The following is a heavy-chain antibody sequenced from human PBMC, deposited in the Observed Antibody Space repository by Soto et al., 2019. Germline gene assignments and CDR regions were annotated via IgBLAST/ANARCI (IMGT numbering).Heavy chain of an antibody. CDR3: ARVPGHYIAREIKWFAP. V-gene: IGHV4-59*01. D-gene: IGHD6-13*01. Sequence: SETLSLTCTVSGGSISSYYWSWIRQPPGKGLEWIGYIYYSGSTNYNPSLKSRVTISVDTSKNQFSLKLSSVTAADTAVYYCARVPGHYIAREIKWFAPGGGETRVTVS. CDR2: IYYSGST. J-gene: IGHJ5*02. CDR1: GGSISSYY.